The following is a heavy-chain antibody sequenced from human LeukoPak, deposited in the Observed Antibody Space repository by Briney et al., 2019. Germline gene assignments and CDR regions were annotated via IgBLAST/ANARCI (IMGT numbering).Heavy chain of an antibody. V-gene: IGHV3-43*02. D-gene: IGHD6-19*01. Sequence: GGSLRLSCVASGSSLDDCAMHWVRQVPGKGLEWVSLISGDGGDTYYADSVKGRFTISRDNSRNSLYLQMNSLRTEDTAFYYCAKDRLPGGIAVAGTDDGMDVWGQGTTVTVSS. CDR1: GSSLDDCA. CDR3: AKDRLPGGIAVAGTDDGMDV. CDR2: ISGDGGDT. J-gene: IGHJ6*02.